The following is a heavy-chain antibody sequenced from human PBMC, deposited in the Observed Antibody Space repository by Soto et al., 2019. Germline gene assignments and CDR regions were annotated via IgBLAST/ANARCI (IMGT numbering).Heavy chain of an antibody. D-gene: IGHD3-10*01. J-gene: IGHJ6*02. CDR3: ARDQVLVQGDWIGYDMDV. CDR1: GFSFSDHF. V-gene: IGHV3-72*01. CDR2: IRNEAKSYTT. Sequence: EVQLVESGGGLVQPGGSLRLSCAASGFSFSDHFMDWVRQAPGKGLEWVGRIRNEAKSYTTEYAASVKGRFIISRDDSKNTLYLQMNSLKNEDTAVYYCARDQVLVQGDWIGYDMDVWGQGTTVTVSS.